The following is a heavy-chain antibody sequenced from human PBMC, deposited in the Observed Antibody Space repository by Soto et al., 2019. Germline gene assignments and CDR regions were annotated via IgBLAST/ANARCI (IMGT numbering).Heavy chain of an antibody. J-gene: IGHJ4*02. CDR2: ISSSSSYI. CDR1: GFTFSSYS. CDR3: ARDQPGYSYGYGLGY. V-gene: IGHV3-21*01. D-gene: IGHD5-18*01. Sequence: GSLRLSCAASGFTFSSYSMDWVRQAPGKGLEWVSSISSSSSYIYYADSVKGRFTISRDNAKNSLYLQMNSLRAEDTAVYYCARDQPGYSYGYGLGYWGQGTLVTVSS.